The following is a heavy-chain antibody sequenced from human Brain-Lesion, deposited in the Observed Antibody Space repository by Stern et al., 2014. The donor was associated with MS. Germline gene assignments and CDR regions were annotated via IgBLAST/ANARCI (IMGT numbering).Heavy chain of an antibody. Sequence: VQLEESGGGLVKPGGSLRLSCAASGFRFSDYYMAWVRQAPGKGLEWVSYITGSGYIANYADSVKGRFTISRDNAKNSLHLQMNSLRAEDTAVYYCVKNHYGLDYWGQGALVTVSS. CDR2: ITGSGYIA. CDR3: VKNHYGLDY. CDR1: GFRFSDYY. D-gene: IGHD3-10*01. V-gene: IGHV3-11*01. J-gene: IGHJ4*02.